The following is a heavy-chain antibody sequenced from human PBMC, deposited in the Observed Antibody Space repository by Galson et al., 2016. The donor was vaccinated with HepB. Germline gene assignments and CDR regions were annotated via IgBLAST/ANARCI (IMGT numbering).Heavy chain of an antibody. Sequence: SLRLSCAVSGFTVSSSYMSWVRQAPGKGLEWVLSVYSNGSTYYGDSVKGRFIISRDNSTNTLYLQMNNLGVEDTAVYYCARDSSNWDYYSGMDVWGQGTTVTVSS. CDR1: GFTVSSSY. CDR2: VYSNGST. CDR3: ARDSSNWDYYSGMDV. V-gene: IGHV3-53*01. D-gene: IGHD6-13*01. J-gene: IGHJ6*02.